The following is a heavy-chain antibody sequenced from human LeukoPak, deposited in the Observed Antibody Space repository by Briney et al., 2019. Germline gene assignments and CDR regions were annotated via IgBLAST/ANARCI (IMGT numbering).Heavy chain of an antibody. Sequence: SETLSLTCTVSSVSMTQTNHFWGWIRQPPGKGLEWIGEIYHSGSTNYNPSLKSRVTISVDKSKNQFSLKLSSVTAADTAVYYCAREPIGDIVVVPAATDAFDIWGQGTMVTVSS. CDR2: IYHSGST. V-gene: IGHV4-39*07. CDR1: SVSMTQTNHF. CDR3: AREPIGDIVVVPAATDAFDI. J-gene: IGHJ3*02. D-gene: IGHD2-2*01.